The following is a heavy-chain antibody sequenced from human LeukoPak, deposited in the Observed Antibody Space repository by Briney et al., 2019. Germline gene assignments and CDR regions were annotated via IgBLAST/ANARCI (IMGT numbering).Heavy chain of an antibody. CDR3: ARLGKYGSGSVDV. D-gene: IGHD3-10*01. CDR2: IYYSGST. J-gene: IGHJ6*02. V-gene: IGHV4-59*01. Sequence: PSETLSLTCTVSGGSISHYYWSWIRQPPGKGLEWIGYIYYSGSTNYNPSLKSRVTISVDTSKNQFSLKLSSVTAADTAVYYCARLGKYGSGSVDVRGQGTTVTVSS. CDR1: GGSISHYY.